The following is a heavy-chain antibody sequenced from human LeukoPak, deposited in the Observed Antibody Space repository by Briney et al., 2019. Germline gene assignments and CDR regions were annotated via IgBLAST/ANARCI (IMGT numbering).Heavy chain of an antibody. CDR3: ARGPTEGIAAAGTYGDY. CDR1: GGSFSGYY. D-gene: IGHD6-13*01. J-gene: IGHJ4*02. V-gene: IGHV4-34*01. CDR2: INHSGST. Sequence: SETLSFTCAVYGGSFSGYYWSWIRQPPGKGLEWIGEINHSGSTNYNPSLKSRVTISVDTSKNQFSLKLSSVTAADTAVYYCARGPTEGIAAAGTYGDYWGQGTLVTVSS.